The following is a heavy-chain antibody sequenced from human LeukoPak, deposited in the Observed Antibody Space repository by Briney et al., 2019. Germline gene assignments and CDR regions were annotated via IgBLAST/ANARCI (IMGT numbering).Heavy chain of an antibody. CDR2: ISSSSSLI. V-gene: IGHV3-48*01. CDR3: ARGEMATTGFYFDY. J-gene: IGHJ4*02. D-gene: IGHD5-24*01. CDR1: RFTLRGYT. Sequence: GGSLRLSCVASRFTLRGYTMNWVRQAPGKGLEWVSYISSSSSLIYYADSVKGRFTISRDNAKNSLFLQMNSLRAEDTAVYYCARGEMATTGFYFDYWGQGTLVTVSS.